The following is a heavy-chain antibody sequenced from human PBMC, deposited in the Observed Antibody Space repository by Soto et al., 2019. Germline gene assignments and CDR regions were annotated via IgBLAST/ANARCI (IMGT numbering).Heavy chain of an antibody. Sequence: ASVKVSCKASGYTFTGYYMHWVRQAPGQGLEWMGWINPNSGGTNYAQKFQGWVTMTRDTSISTAYMELSSLRSEDTAVYYCAREGRYGEYFQHWGQGTLVTVSS. CDR3: AREGRYGEYFQH. CDR1: GYTFTGYY. V-gene: IGHV1-2*04. D-gene: IGHD1-1*01. CDR2: INPNSGGT. J-gene: IGHJ1*01.